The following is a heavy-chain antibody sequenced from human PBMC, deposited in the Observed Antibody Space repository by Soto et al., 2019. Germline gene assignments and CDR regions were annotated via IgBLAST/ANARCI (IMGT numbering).Heavy chain of an antibody. CDR3: AVTYYYGSGSPVGWFDP. V-gene: IGHV4-39*01. D-gene: IGHD3-10*01. J-gene: IGHJ5*02. CDR2: IYYSGST. Sequence: SETLSLTCTVSGGSISSSSYYWGWIRQTPGKGLEWIGSIYYSGSTYYNPSLKSRVTISVDTSKNQFSLKLSSVTAADTAVYYCAVTYYYGSGSPVGWFDPSGQGTLVTVSS. CDR1: GGSISSSSYY.